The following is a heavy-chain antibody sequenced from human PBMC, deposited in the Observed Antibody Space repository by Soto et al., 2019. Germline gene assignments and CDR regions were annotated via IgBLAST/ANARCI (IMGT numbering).Heavy chain of an antibody. CDR2: IIPIFGTA. Sequence: SVKVSCKASGGTFSSYAISWVRQAPGQGLEWMGGIIPIFGTANYAQKYQGRVTITEDESTNTAYMELSSMRSEDTAVYYCARDAEKYSSGWYSGPIPLDYYYGMDVWGQGTTVTVSS. D-gene: IGHD6-19*01. CDR1: GGTFSSYA. V-gene: IGHV1-69*13. CDR3: ARDAEKYSSGWYSGPIPLDYYYGMDV. J-gene: IGHJ6*02.